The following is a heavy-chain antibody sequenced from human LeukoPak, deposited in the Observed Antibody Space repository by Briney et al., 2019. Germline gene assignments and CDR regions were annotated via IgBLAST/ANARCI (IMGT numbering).Heavy chain of an antibody. CDR2: MTVTGSYI. CDR3: ARGYSSSWHHYYYYMDV. CDR1: GFTLGSYT. D-gene: IGHD6-13*01. V-gene: IGHV3-21*01. J-gene: IGHJ6*03. Sequence: GGSLRLSCAASGFTLGSYTMNWVRQAPGKGLDWVSSMTVTGSYIYYADSVKGRFTISRDNAKNSLYLQMNSLRAEDTAVYYCARGYSSSWHHYYYYMDVWGKGTTVTVSS.